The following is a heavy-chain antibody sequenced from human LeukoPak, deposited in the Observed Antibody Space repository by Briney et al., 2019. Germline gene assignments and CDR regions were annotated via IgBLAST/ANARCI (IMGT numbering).Heavy chain of an antibody. J-gene: IGHJ4*02. CDR2: ISSSGSTI. CDR3: VSRILTSFDN. D-gene: IGHD2/OR15-2a*01. CDR1: GFTFSDYY. Sequence: PGGSLRLSCAASGFTFSDYYMSWIRQAPGKGLEWISYISSSGSTIYYADSVKGRFTISRDNAKNTLYLQMNSLRVEDTAVYYCVSRILTSFDNWGQGTLVTVSS. V-gene: IGHV3-11*04.